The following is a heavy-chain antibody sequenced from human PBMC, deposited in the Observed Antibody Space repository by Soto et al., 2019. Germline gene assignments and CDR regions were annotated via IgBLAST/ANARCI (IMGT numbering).Heavy chain of an antibody. V-gene: IGHV4-59*01. J-gene: IGHJ4*02. D-gene: IGHD6-13*01. CDR2: IYDSGYS. CDR3: ARYVAARKYYFDF. Sequence: PSETLSLTCTVSGSSINSYYWNWIRQSPGRGLEWIGYIYDSGYSNYNPSLTGRVTISLDRSKNQFSLKLSSVTAADTALYYCARYVAARKYYFDFWGPGTLVTVYS. CDR1: GSSINSYY.